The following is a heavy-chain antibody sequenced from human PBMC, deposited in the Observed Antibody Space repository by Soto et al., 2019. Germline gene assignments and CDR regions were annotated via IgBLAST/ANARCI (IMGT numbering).Heavy chain of an antibody. CDR2: ISYDGSNK. D-gene: IGHD3-10*01. CDR3: AKDPALLWFGELLSPDY. CDR1: GFTFSSYG. Sequence: PGGSLRLSCAASGFTFSSYGMHWVRQAPGKGLEWVAVISYDGSNKYYADSVKGRFTISRDNSKNTLYLQMNSLRAEDTAVYYCAKDPALLWFGELLSPDYWGQGTLVTVSS. J-gene: IGHJ4*02. V-gene: IGHV3-30*18.